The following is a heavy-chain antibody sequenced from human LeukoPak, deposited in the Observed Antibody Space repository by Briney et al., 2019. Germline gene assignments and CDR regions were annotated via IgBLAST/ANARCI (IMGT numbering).Heavy chain of an antibody. J-gene: IGHJ4*02. Sequence: ASVKVSCKASGYTFTGYYMHWVRQAPGQGLEWMGWINPNSGGTNYAQKFQGRVTMTRDTSISTAYMELSRLRSDDTAVYYCASVDLSYYYDSSGYYGAYFDYWGQGTLVTVSS. V-gene: IGHV1-2*02. D-gene: IGHD3-22*01. CDR3: ASVDLSYYYDSSGYYGAYFDY. CDR2: INPNSGGT. CDR1: GYTFTGYY.